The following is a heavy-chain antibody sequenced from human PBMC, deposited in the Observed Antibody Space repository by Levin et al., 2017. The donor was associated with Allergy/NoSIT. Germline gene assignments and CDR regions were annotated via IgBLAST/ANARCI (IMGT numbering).Heavy chain of an antibody. Sequence: LSLTCAASGFTFDDYGMSWVRQAPGKGLEWVSGINWNGGSTGYADSVKGRFTISRDNAKNSLYLQMNSLRAEDTALYHCARGTLNPNGAFDIWGQGTMVTVSS. V-gene: IGHV3-20*01. CDR1: GFTFDDYG. J-gene: IGHJ3*02. CDR2: INWNGGST. CDR3: ARGTLNPNGAFDI. D-gene: IGHD2-8*01.